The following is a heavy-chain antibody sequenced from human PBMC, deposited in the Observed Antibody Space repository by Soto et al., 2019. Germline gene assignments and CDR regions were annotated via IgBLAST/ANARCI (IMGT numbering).Heavy chain of an antibody. D-gene: IGHD5-12*01. V-gene: IGHV3-15*07. CDR1: GFTFSNAW. J-gene: IGHJ4*02. Sequence: EVQLVESGGGLVKPGGSLRLSCAASGFTFSNAWLNWVRQAPGKGLEWVGRIKGKIDAGTTDYAAPVKGRFTISRDDSKNTLYLQMNSLNTEDTALYYCTSQGYSSFVNSSPFWGQGTLVTVSS. CDR3: TSQGYSSFVNSSPF. CDR2: IKGKIDAGTT.